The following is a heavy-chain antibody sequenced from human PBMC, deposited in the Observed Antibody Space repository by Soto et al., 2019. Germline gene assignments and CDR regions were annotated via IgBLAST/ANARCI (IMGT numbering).Heavy chain of an antibody. CDR3: ASNHYYDSSGYHGAFDI. D-gene: IGHD3-22*01. J-gene: IGHJ3*02. CDR1: GYTFTSYG. CDR2: ISAYNGNT. Sequence: GASVKVSCKASGYTFTSYGISWVRQAPGQGLEWMGWISAYNGNTNYAQKLQGRVTMTTDTSTSTAYMELRSLRSDDTAVYYCASNHYYDSSGYHGAFDIWGQGTTVTVSS. V-gene: IGHV1-18*01.